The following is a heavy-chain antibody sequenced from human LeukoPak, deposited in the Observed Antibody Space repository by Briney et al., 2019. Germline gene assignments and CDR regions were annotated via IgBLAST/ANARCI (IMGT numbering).Heavy chain of an antibody. V-gene: IGHV3-23*01. CDR2: ISGSGGST. Sequence: PGGSLRLSCAASGFTFSSCALYWVRQAPGKGLEWVSSISGSGGSTYYADSVKGLFTISRDNSKNTLYLQMNSLRAEDTAVYYCARAPSGRYYDFDYWGQGTLVTVSS. D-gene: IGHD1-26*01. CDR1: GFTFSSCA. CDR3: ARAPSGRYYDFDY. J-gene: IGHJ4*02.